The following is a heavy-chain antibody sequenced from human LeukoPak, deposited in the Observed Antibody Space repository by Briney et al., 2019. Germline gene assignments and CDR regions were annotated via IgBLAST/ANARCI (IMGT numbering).Heavy chain of an antibody. Sequence: PGGSLRLSCVASGFTFRTYGMHWVRQAPGKGLEWVAFVRFDGTNKYYADSVKGRFTISRENSKNTLYLQMNSLRAEDTAVYYCAKEEAYWGQGTLVTVSS. CDR1: GFTFRTYG. CDR3: AKEEAY. CDR2: VRFDGTNK. V-gene: IGHV3-30*02. J-gene: IGHJ4*02.